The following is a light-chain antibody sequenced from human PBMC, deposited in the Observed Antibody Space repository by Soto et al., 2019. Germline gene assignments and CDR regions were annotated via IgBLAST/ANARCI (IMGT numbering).Light chain of an antibody. CDR1: SSNIGSNS. CDR3: AAWDDSPSGVV. Sequence: QSVLTQPPSASGTPGQRVTISCSGSSSNIGSNSVYWYQQLPGTAPKLLIYSNHQRPSGVPDRFSGSKSGTSASLAISGLRSEDEANYYCAAWDDSPSGVVFGRGTKLTVL. CDR2: SNH. J-gene: IGLJ2*01. V-gene: IGLV1-47*02.